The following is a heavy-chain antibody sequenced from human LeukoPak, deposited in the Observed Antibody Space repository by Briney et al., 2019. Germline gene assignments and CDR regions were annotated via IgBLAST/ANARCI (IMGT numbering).Heavy chain of an antibody. CDR3: ARDGYYDSSGYW. V-gene: IGHV1-2*06. Sequence: GASVKVSCKASGYTFTGYYMHWVRQAPGQGLEWMGRINPNSGGTNYAQKFRGRVTMTRDTSISTAYMELSRLRSDDTAVYYCARDGYYDSSGYWWGQGTLVTVSS. CDR2: INPNSGGT. CDR1: GYTFTGYY. D-gene: IGHD3-22*01. J-gene: IGHJ4*02.